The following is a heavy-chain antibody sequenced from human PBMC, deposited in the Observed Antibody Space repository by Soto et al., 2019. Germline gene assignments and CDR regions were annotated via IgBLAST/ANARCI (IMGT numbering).Heavy chain of an antibody. CDR1: GFTFSSYG. CDR3: ARAQTILYYYDSSEFDY. Sequence: QVQLVESGGGVVQPGRSLRLSCAASGFTFSSYGMHWVRQAPGKGLEWVAVIWYDGSNKYYADSVKGRFTISRDNSKNTLYLQMNSVRAEDTAVYYCARAQTILYYYDSSEFDYWGQGTLVTVSS. CDR2: IWYDGSNK. J-gene: IGHJ4*02. V-gene: IGHV3-33*01. D-gene: IGHD3-22*01.